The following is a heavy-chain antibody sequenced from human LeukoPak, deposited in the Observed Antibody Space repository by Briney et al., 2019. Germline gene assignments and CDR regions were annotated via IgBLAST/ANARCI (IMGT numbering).Heavy chain of an antibody. CDR1: GFTFNTYN. CDR2: ISSSSGAI. CDR3: ARDPPAPFVYGGTYPPDAFDI. D-gene: IGHD1-26*01. Sequence: GGSLRLSCAASGFTFNTYNMNWVRQTPSKGLEWISYISSSSGAIYYADSVKGRFTISRDNAKNSLYLQMNSLRDEDTAVYYCARDPPAPFVYGGTYPPDAFDIWGHGAMVTVSS. J-gene: IGHJ3*02. V-gene: IGHV3-48*02.